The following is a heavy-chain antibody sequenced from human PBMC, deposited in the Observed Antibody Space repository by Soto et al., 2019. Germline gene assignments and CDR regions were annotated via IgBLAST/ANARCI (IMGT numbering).Heavy chain of an antibody. V-gene: IGHV1-2*02. CDR3: ARGGAYSDGPFFDY. J-gene: IGHJ4*02. D-gene: IGHD5-18*01. Sequence: QVQLVQSGAEVKKPGASVKVSCKASGYTFTGYYMHWVRQAPGQGLEWMGWISPNGGDTNYAQRFQGRVTMTRDTSISTAYMELSRLRSDDTAVYYCARGGAYSDGPFFDYWGQGTLVTVSS. CDR1: GYTFTGYY. CDR2: ISPNGGDT.